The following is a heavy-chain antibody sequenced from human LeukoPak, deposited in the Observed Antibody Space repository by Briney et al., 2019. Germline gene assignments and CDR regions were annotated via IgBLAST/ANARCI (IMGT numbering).Heavy chain of an antibody. D-gene: IGHD3-22*01. Sequence: GGSLRLSCAASGFTFSSYAMHWVRQAPGKGLEWVAVISYDGSNKYYADSVKGRFTISRDNSKNTLYLQMNSLRAEDTAVYYCAKDESLSSGYYYYGMDVWGQGTTVTVSS. CDR2: ISYDGSNK. J-gene: IGHJ6*02. V-gene: IGHV3-30*04. CDR3: AKDESLSSGYYYYGMDV. CDR1: GFTFSSYA.